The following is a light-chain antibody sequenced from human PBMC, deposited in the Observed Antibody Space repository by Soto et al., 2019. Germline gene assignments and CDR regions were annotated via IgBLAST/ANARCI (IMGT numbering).Light chain of an antibody. CDR1: QSVSSSY. CDR3: QQYDSSPRWT. CDR2: GAS. J-gene: IGKJ1*01. V-gene: IGKV3-20*01. Sequence: EIVLTQSPGTLSLSPGERATLSCRASQSVSSSYLAWYQQKPGQAPRLLIYGASSRATGIPDRFSGSGSGTDFTLTISRLEPEDFAVYYCQQYDSSPRWTFGQGTKVEIK.